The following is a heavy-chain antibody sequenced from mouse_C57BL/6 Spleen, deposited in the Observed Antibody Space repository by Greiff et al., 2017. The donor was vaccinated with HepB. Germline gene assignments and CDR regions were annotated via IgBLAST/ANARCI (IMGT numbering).Heavy chain of an antibody. CDR1: GYTFTGYW. CDR2: ILPGSGST. D-gene: IGHD2-2*01. V-gene: IGHV1-9*01. Sequence: VQLQESGAELMKPGASVKLSCKATGYTFTGYWIEWVKQRPGHGLEWIGEILPGSGSTNYNEKFKGKATFTADTSSNTAYMQLSSLTTEDSAIYYCARGGIYYGFDGGFWYFDYWGQGTTLTVSS. J-gene: IGHJ2*01. CDR3: ARGGIYYGFDGGFWYFDY.